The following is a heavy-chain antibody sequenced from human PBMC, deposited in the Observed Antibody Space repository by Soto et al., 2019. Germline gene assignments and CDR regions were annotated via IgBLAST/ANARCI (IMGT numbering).Heavy chain of an antibody. CDR2: ISSSSSTI. CDR3: ARDLPYIAVAGTSYFQH. CDR1: GFTFSSYS. V-gene: IGHV3-48*01. Sequence: EVQLVESGGGLVQPGGSLRLSCAASGFTFSSYSMNWVRQAPGKGLEWVSYISSSSSTIYYAASVKGRFTISRDNAKNSLYLQMNILRAEYTAVYYCARDLPYIAVAGTSYFQHWGQGTLVTVSS. D-gene: IGHD6-19*01. J-gene: IGHJ1*01.